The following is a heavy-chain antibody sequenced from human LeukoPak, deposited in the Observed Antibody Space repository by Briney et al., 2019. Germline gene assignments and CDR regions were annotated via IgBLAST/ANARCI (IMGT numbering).Heavy chain of an antibody. CDR3: ARTTEGGYSYGYFYYYYMDV. V-gene: IGHV4-4*07. D-gene: IGHD5-18*01. CDR1: GGSISNYY. J-gene: IGHJ6*03. Sequence: SETLSLTCTVSGGSISNYYWSWIRQPAGKGLEWIGRIYTSGSTNYSPSLKSRVTMSVDTSKKQLSLRLSSVTAADTAVYYCARTTEGGYSYGYFYYYYMDVWGKGTTVTISS. CDR2: IYTSGST.